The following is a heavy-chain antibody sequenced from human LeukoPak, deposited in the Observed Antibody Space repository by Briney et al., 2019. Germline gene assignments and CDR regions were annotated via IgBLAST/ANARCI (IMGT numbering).Heavy chain of an antibody. Sequence: SETLSLTCAVYGGSFSGYYWSWIRQPPGKGLEWIGEINNSGSTNYNPSLKSRVTISVDTSKNQFSLKLSSVTAADTAVYYCARWGDGSGSLHYWGQGTLVTVSS. V-gene: IGHV4-34*01. CDR1: GGSFSGYY. J-gene: IGHJ4*02. CDR3: ARWGDGSGSLHY. D-gene: IGHD3-10*01. CDR2: INNSGST.